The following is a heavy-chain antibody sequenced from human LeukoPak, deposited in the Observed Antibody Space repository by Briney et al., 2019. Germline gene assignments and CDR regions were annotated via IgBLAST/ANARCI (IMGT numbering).Heavy chain of an antibody. D-gene: IGHD6-13*01. V-gene: IGHV4-34*01. CDR2: INHSGST. CDR1: GGSFSGYY. CDR3: ATSQRGYSSSWYAY. Sequence: SETLSLTCAVYGGSFSGYYWSWIRQPPGKGLEWIGEINHSGSTNYNPSLKSRVTISVDTSKNQFSLKLSSVTAADTAVYYCATSQRGYSSSWYAYWGQGTLVTVSS. J-gene: IGHJ4*02.